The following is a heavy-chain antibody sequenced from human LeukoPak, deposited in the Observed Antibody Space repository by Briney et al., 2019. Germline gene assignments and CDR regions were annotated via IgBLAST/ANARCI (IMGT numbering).Heavy chain of an antibody. D-gene: IGHD6-13*01. J-gene: IGHJ4*02. Sequence: PGGSLRLSCAASGFTFSSYSMNWVRQAPGKGLEWVSYISSSSSTIYYADSVKGRFTISRDNAKNSLYLQMNSLRAEDTAVYHCARGIAAAAPTEGYWGQGTLVTVSS. CDR1: GFTFSSYS. V-gene: IGHV3-48*01. CDR3: ARGIAAAAPTEGY. CDR2: ISSSSSTI.